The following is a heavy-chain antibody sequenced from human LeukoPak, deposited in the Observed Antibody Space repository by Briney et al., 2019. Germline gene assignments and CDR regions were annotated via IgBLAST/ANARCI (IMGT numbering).Heavy chain of an antibody. CDR1: GFTFGDYA. V-gene: IGHV3-49*03. CDR2: IRSKTYGGTT. D-gene: IGHD4-23*01. Sequence: GGSLRLSCTASGFTFGDYAMSWFRQAPGKGLEWVGFIRSKTYGGTTEYAASVKGRFTISRDDSKSIAYLQVNSLKTEDTAVYYCTRPYGGNSPYWGQGTLVTVSS. J-gene: IGHJ4*02. CDR3: TRPYGGNSPY.